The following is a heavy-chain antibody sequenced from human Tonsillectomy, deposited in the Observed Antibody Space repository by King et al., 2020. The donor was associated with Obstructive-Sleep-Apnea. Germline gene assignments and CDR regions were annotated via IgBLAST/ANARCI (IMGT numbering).Heavy chain of an antibody. D-gene: IGHD3-3*02. CDR3: ARDVSNTAWPYWYFDL. CDR1: GFTVSNNY. Sequence: VQLVESGGGLVQPGGSLRLSCAASGFTVSNNYMSWVRQAPGKGLEWVSDIFSGGRAYYADSVKGRFTISRHNSKSRLYLQMNGLRSEDTAVYYCARDVSNTAWPYWYFDLWGRGTLVTVSS. V-gene: IGHV3-53*04. J-gene: IGHJ2*01. CDR2: IFSGGRA.